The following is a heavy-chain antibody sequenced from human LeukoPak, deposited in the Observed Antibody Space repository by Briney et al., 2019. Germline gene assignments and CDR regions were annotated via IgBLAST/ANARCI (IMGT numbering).Heavy chain of an antibody. J-gene: IGHJ4*02. Sequence: ASVKVSCKASGGTFSSYAISWVRQAPGQGLEWMGGIIPIFGTANYAQKFQGRVTITADKSTSAAYMELRSLRSDDTAVYYCARTWPNYDFWSGPNFDYWGQGTLVTVSS. CDR1: GGTFSSYA. D-gene: IGHD3-3*01. CDR2: IIPIFGTA. CDR3: ARTWPNYDFWSGPNFDY. V-gene: IGHV1-69*06.